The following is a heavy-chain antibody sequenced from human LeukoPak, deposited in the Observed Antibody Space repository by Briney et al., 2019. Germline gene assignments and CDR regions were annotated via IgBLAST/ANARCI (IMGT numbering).Heavy chain of an antibody. J-gene: IGHJ6*03. Sequence: GGSLRLSCAASGFTFDDYGMSWVRQAPGKGVEWVSGINWNGGSTGYADSVKGRFTISRDNAKNSLYLQMNSLRAEDTALYYCARNRYDFWSGYSRHSMDVWGKGTTVTVSS. CDR1: GFTFDDYG. V-gene: IGHV3-20*04. D-gene: IGHD3-3*01. CDR2: INWNGGST. CDR3: ARNRYDFWSGYSRHSMDV.